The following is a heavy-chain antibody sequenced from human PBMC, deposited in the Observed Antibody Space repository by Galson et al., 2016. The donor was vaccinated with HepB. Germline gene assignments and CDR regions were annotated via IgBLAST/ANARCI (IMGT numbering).Heavy chain of an antibody. J-gene: IGHJ4*02. V-gene: IGHV3-30*03. Sequence: SLRLSCAASGFAFSTFGMHWVRQAPGKGLEWVAIISYDGSNQFFIDSVRGRFTISRDNSKNTLYLQLNNVRPEDTAVYYCAASTWVTTGFDFLGQGTLVTVPS. CDR2: ISYDGSNQ. CDR1: GFAFSTFG. CDR3: AASTWVTTGFDF. D-gene: IGHD2-21*02.